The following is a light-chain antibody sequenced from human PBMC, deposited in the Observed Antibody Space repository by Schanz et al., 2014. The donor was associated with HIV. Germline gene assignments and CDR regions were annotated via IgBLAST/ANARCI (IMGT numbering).Light chain of an antibody. CDR1: QSVSSN. Sequence: DIEMTQSPATLSVSPGERVTLSCRASQSVSSNLAWYQHKPGQAPRLLIHGASTRATGLPARFSGSGSGTEFTLTISSLQSEDFAVYYCQQYNNWPLYTFGQGTKLEIK. CDR2: GAS. CDR3: QQYNNWPLYT. V-gene: IGKV3-15*01. J-gene: IGKJ2*01.